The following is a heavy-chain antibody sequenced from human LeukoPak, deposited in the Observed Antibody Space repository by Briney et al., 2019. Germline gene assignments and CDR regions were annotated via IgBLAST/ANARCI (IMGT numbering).Heavy chain of an antibody. Sequence: ASVKVSCKASGSTFTSYYMHWVRQAPGQGLEWMGIINPSGGSTSYAQKFQGRVTMTRDTSTSTVYMELSSLRSEDTAVYYCARDTRITIFGVVNYGMDVWGQGTTVTVSS. CDR1: GSTFTSYY. V-gene: IGHV1-46*01. CDR3: ARDTRITIFGVVNYGMDV. J-gene: IGHJ6*02. CDR2: INPSGGST. D-gene: IGHD3-3*01.